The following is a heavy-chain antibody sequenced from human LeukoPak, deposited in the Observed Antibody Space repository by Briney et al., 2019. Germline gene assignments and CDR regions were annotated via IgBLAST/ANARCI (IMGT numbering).Heavy chain of an antibody. CDR1: GFTFGTRA. V-gene: IGHV3-23*01. CDR2: ISGDVQTT. J-gene: IGHJ2*01. Sequence: PGGSLRLSCEASGFTFGTRAMNWIRQTPGKGLEWLSVISGDVQTTTYASSVKGRFTISRDNSKNTLYLEMNSLRVDDTAIYYCAKDGYYSSANHFARLHFDLWGRGTRVTVSS. CDR3: AKDGYYSSANHFARLHFDL. D-gene: IGHD3-3*01.